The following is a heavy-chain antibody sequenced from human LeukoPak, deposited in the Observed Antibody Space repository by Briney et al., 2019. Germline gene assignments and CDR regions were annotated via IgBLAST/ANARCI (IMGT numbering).Heavy chain of an antibody. J-gene: IGHJ4*02. CDR3: ARDHYGGNSDY. CDR1: GFSFSSYW. V-gene: IGHV3-74*01. D-gene: IGHD4-23*01. Sequence: GGSLRLSCAASGFSFSSYWMHWVRQAPGKGLLWVSRINTDGSSTYYADSVKGRFTISRDNAKNTVYLQMNSLRAEDTAVYYCARDHYGGNSDYWGQGTLVTVSS. CDR2: INTDGSST.